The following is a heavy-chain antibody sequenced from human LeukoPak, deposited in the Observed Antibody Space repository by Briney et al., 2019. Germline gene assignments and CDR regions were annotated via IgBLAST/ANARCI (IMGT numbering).Heavy chain of an antibody. V-gene: IGHV1-8*01. CDR3: ARTSRASSSRSYYYYYMDV. CDR1: GCTFTSYD. D-gene: IGHD6-6*01. J-gene: IGHJ6*03. Sequence: ASVEVSCKASGCTFTSYDINWVRQATGQGLEWMGWMNPNSGNTGYAQKFQGRVTMTRNTSISTAYMELSSLRSEDTAVYYCARTSRASSSRSYYYYYMDVWGKGTTVTVSS. CDR2: MNPNSGNT.